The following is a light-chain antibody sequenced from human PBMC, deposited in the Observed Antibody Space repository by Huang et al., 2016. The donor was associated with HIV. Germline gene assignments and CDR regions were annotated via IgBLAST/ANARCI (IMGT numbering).Light chain of an antibody. Sequence: DIQMTQSPSSLSASVGDRVTITCQASQDISNYLNWYHQKPGKAPKLLIYDASNLETGVPSRFSGSGSGTDFTFTISSLQPEDIATYYCQQYDNLPITFGQGTRLEIK. CDR1: QDISNY. CDR2: DAS. CDR3: QQYDNLPIT. V-gene: IGKV1-33*01. J-gene: IGKJ5*01.